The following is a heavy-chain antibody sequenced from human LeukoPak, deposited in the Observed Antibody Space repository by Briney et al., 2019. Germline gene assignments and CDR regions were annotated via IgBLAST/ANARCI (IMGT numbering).Heavy chain of an antibody. J-gene: IGHJ5*02. CDR2: IYSGGST. D-gene: IGHD5-18*01. V-gene: IGHV3-53*01. CDR3: ARDRYGPVPYWFDP. Sequence: GGSLRLSCAASGFTVSSNYMSWVRQAPGKGLEWVAVIYSGGSTYYADSVKGRFTISRDNSKNTLYLQMNSLRAEDTAVYYCARDRYGPVPYWFDPWGQGTLVTVSS. CDR1: GFTVSSNY.